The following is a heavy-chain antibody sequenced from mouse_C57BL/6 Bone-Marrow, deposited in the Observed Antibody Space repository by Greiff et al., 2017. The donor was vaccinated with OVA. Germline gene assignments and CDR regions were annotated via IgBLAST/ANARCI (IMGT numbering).Heavy chain of an antibody. CDR3: ARGLRRYFDV. V-gene: IGHV1-82*01. CDR1: GYAFSSSW. CDR2: IYPGDGDT. D-gene: IGHD1-2*01. Sequence: QVTLKESGPELVKPGASVKISCKASGYAFSSSWMNWVKQRPGKGLEWIGRIYPGDGDTNYNGKFKGKATLTADKSSSTAYMQLSSLTSEDSAVYFCARGLRRYFDVWGTGTTVTVSS. J-gene: IGHJ1*03.